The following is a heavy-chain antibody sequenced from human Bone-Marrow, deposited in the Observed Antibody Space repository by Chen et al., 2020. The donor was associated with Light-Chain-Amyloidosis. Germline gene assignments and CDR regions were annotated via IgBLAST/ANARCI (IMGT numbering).Heavy chain of an antibody. CDR3: AKAIVSPGLGRQKRGYHFDS. D-gene: IGHD1-26*01. Sequence: DVQLLESGGGLVQPGGSLRLSCEASGFIFSNSAMSWVRQAPGKGLEWVYGISGSGNSICYADSVKGRFTISRDNSKDTLSLQMNSLRDDDMAIYYCAKAIVSPGLGRQKRGYHFDSWGQGTLVTVSS. CDR2: ISGSGNSI. CDR1: GFIFSNSA. J-gene: IGHJ4*02. V-gene: IGHV3-23*01.